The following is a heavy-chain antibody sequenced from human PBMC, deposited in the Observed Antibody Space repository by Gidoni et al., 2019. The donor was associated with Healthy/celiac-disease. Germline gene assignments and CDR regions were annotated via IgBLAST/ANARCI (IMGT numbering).Heavy chain of an antibody. J-gene: IGHJ4*02. D-gene: IGHD2-15*01. CDR3: ARELVAFDY. V-gene: IGHV3-30*01. CDR1: GFTFSSYA. Sequence: QVQLVESGGGVVQPGRSLRLSCAASGFTFSSYAMHWVRQAPGKGLEWVAVISYDGSNKYYADSVKGRFTISRDNSKNTLYLQMNSLRAEDTAVYYCARELVAFDYWGQGTLVTVSS. CDR2: ISYDGSNK.